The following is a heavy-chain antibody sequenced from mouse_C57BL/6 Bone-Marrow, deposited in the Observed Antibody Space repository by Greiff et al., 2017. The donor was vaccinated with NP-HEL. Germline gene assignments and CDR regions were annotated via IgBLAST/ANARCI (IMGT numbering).Heavy chain of an antibody. CDR2: IDPENGDT. CDR1: GFNIKDDY. D-gene: IGHD6-1*01. V-gene: IGHV14-4*01. J-gene: IGHJ2*01. CDR3: TATEFDY. Sequence: EVMLVESGAELVRPGASVKLSCTASGFNIKDDYMHWVKQRPEQGLEWIGWIDPENGDTEYASKFQGKATITADTSSNTAYLQRSSLTSEDTAVYYCTATEFDYWGQGTTLTVSS.